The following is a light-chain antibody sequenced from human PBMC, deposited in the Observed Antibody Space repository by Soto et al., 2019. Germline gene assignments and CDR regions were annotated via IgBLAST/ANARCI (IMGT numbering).Light chain of an antibody. CDR3: QHYTNWPRT. V-gene: IGKV3-15*01. CDR2: GAS. Sequence: EIVMTEPPGTLSMYPGEGATLSCRASQTVSNNLAWYQQKPGQAPRLLIYGASTRATGIPARFSGSGSGTEFTLTISSLQSEDFAVYYCQHYTNWPRTFGQGTKVDI. CDR1: QTVSNN. J-gene: IGKJ1*01.